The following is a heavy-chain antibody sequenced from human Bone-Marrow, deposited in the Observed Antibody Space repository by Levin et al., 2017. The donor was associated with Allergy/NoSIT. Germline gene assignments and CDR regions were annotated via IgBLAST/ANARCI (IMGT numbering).Heavy chain of an antibody. Sequence: QSSETLSLTCVASGFTFSSFWMHWVRQAPGKGLVWLSHIKGDGSTTTYADSVKGRFTISRDNAKNTLYLQMNSLSAEDTAVYYCVRDLYGRDDHWGQGTLVTVSS. D-gene: IGHD2-2*02. CDR1: GFTFSSFW. CDR2: IKGDGSTT. CDR3: VRDLYGRDDH. V-gene: IGHV3-74*03. J-gene: IGHJ4*02.